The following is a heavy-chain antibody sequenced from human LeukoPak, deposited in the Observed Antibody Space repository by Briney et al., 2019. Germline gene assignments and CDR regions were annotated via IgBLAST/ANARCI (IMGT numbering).Heavy chain of an antibody. CDR3: ARVWRYSSSWYVY. Sequence: ASVKVPCKASGYTFSGYYIHWEGIAPGLGLDWMVWINPNSGGTNYAQKFQGRVTMTTDTSISTAYMELSRLRSDNTAVYYCARVWRYSSSWYVYWGQGTLVTVSS. D-gene: IGHD6-13*01. CDR2: INPNSGGT. CDR1: GYTFSGYY. J-gene: IGHJ4*02. V-gene: IGHV1-2*02.